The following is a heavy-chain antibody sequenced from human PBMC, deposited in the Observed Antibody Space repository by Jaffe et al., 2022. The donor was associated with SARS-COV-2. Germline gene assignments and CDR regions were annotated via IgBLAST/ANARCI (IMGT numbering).Heavy chain of an antibody. D-gene: IGHD3-22*01. J-gene: IGHJ4*02. CDR1: GFTFSYFA. V-gene: IGHV3-23*01. CDR2: ISGNGGST. CDR3: AKSPRFYDSSSYFHYFDY. Sequence: EVQLLESGGGFVQPGGSLRLSCAASGFTFSYFAMSWVRQAPGKGLEWVSTISGNGGSTYYADSVKGRFTISRDSSKNTLYLQMNSLRAEDTAVYYCAKSPRFYDSSSYFHYFDYWGQGTLVTVSS.